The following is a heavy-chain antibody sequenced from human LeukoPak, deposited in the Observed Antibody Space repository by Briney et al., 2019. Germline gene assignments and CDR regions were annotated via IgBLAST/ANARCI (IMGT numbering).Heavy chain of an antibody. J-gene: IGHJ4*02. CDR3: ARYYYDSSGYYYFDY. V-gene: IGHV3-11*01. D-gene: IGHD3-22*01. Sequence: GGSLRLSCAASGFTFSDYYMSWIRQAPGKGLEWVSYMSSSGSTIYYADSVKGRFTISRDNAKNSLYLQMNSLRAEDTAVYYCARYYYDSSGYYYFDYWGQGTLVTVSS. CDR2: MSSSGSTI. CDR1: GFTFSDYY.